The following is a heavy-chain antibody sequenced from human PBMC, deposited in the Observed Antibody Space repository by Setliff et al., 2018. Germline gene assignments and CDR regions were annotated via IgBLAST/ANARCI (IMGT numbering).Heavy chain of an antibody. CDR1: GFTFSSYA. Sequence: GGSLRLSCAASGFTFSSYAMSWVRQAPGKGLDWVSALSGTGGSTYYADSVKGRFTISRDNPKNTLYLQINSLRVEDTALYYCAKDKSGARRFSGFVFDIWGQGTQVTVSS. V-gene: IGHV3-23*01. J-gene: IGHJ4*02. D-gene: IGHD3-22*01. CDR3: AKDKSGARRFSGFVFDI. CDR2: LSGTGGST.